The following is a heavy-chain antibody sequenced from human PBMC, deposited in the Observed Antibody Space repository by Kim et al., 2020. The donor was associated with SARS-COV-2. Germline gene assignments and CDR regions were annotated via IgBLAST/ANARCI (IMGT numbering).Heavy chain of an antibody. J-gene: IGHJ4*02. CDR3: ARGPIAVAGKYYFDY. CDR2: IIPILGIA. CDR1: GGTFSSYA. V-gene: IGHV1-69*04. D-gene: IGHD6-19*01. Sequence: SVKVSCKASGGTFSSYAISWVRQAPGQGLEWMGRIIPILGIANYAQKFQGRVTITADKSTSTAYMELSSLRSEDTAVYYCARGPIAVAGKYYFDYWGQGTLVTVSS.